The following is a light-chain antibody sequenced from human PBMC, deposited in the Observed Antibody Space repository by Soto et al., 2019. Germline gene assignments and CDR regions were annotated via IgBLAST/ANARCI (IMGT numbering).Light chain of an antibody. J-gene: IGKJ4*01. CDR1: QSGLYSSNNTNH. Sequence: DIVMTQSPDSLAVSLGERATINCKSSQSGLYSSNNTNHLAWYQQKPGQSPKLLIYWASTRESGVPDRFSGSGSGTDFTLTISSLQAEDVAVYYCQQYYTVPLTFGGGTKVEIK. CDR2: WAS. CDR3: QQYYTVPLT. V-gene: IGKV4-1*01.